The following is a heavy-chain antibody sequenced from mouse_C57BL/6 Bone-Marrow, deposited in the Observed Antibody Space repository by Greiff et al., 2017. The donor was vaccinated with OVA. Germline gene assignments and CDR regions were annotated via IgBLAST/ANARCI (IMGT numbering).Heavy chain of an antibody. Sequence: EVKLVESGGGLVKPGGSLKLSCAASGFTFSSYTMSWVRQTPEKRLEWVATISGGGGNTYYPDSVKGRFTISRDNAKNTLYLQMSSLKSEDTALYYGAREGNYDYDGAWFAYWGQGTLVTVSA. CDR3: AREGNYDYDGAWFAY. D-gene: IGHD2-4*01. CDR1: GFTFSSYT. V-gene: IGHV5-9*01. J-gene: IGHJ3*01. CDR2: ISGGGGNT.